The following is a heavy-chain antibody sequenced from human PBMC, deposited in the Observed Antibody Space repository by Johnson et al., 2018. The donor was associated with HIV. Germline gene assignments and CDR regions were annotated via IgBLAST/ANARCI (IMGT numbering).Heavy chain of an antibody. CDR1: GFTFDDYA. CDR3: AREATYWYDSSGSPYAFDI. CDR2: ISWNSGSI. D-gene: IGHD3-22*01. Sequence: VQLVESGGGLVQPGRSLRLSCAASGFTFDDYAMHWVRQAPGKGLEWVSGISWNSGSIGYVDSVKGRFTISRDSAKNSLYMQMNSLRAEDTAVYYCAREATYWYDSSGSPYAFDIWGQGTMVTVSS. J-gene: IGHJ3*02. V-gene: IGHV3-9*01.